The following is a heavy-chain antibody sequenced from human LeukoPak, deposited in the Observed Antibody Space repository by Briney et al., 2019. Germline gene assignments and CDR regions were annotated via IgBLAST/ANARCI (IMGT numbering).Heavy chain of an antibody. CDR2: IYYSGST. CDR1: GGSISSYY. Sequence: SETLSLTCTVSGGSISSYYWSWIRQPPGKGLEWIGYIYYSGSTNCNPSLKSRVTISVDTSKNQFSLKLSSVTAADTAVYYCASSGYDPYYYYGMDVWGQGTTVTVSS. CDR3: ASSGYDPYYYYGMDV. J-gene: IGHJ6*02. V-gene: IGHV4-59*01. D-gene: IGHD5-12*01.